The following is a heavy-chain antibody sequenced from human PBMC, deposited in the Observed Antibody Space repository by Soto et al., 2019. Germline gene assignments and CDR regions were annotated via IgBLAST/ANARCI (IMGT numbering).Heavy chain of an antibody. CDR3: AAYSSSLTNYYYYYGMDV. CDR1: GGSISSYF. J-gene: IGHJ6*02. V-gene: IGHV4-59*12. CDR2: IYNSGST. D-gene: IGHD6-13*01. Sequence: KTSETLSLTCTVSGGSISSYFWSWIRQPPGKGLEWIGYIYNSGSTNYNPSLKSRVTISVDTSKNQFSPKLSSVTAADTAVYYCAAYSSSLTNYYYYYGMDVWGQGTTVTVSS.